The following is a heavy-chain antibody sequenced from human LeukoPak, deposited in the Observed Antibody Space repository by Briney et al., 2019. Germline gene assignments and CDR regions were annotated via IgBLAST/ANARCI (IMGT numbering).Heavy chain of an antibody. CDR3: ARPQWELGIGAFDI. V-gene: IGHV3-30-3*01. CDR1: GFTFSSYA. D-gene: IGHD1-26*01. Sequence: PGRSLRLSCAASGFTFSSYAMHWVRQAPGKGLEWVAVISYDGSNKYYADSVKGRFTISRDNSKNTLYLQMNSLRAEDTAVYYCARPQWELGIGAFDIWSQGTMVTVSS. CDR2: ISYDGSNK. J-gene: IGHJ3*02.